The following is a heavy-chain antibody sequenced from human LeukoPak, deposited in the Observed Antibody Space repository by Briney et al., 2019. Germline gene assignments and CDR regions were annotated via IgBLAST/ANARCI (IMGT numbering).Heavy chain of an antibody. CDR2: ISYDGSDK. CDR1: EFVLSRNN. J-gene: IGHJ4*02. D-gene: IGHD2-15*01. Sequence: GGSLSLPRAASEFVLSRNNEHGVRQAPGKGLEWVSFISYDGSDKNYAESVKGRSTISRDNSKNTLFLQMNSLGAGDTALYYCAKDQGGGRYSFDYWGQGTLVTVSS. V-gene: IGHV3-30*02. CDR3: AKDQGGGRYSFDY.